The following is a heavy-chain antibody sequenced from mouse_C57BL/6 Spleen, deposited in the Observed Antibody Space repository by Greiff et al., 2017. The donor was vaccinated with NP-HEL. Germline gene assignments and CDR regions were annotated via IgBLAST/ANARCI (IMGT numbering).Heavy chain of an antibody. CDR1: GFTFSDYG. V-gene: IGHV5-17*01. Sequence: EVQGVESGGGLVKPGGSLKLSCAASGFTFSDYGMHWVRQAPEKGLEWVAYISSGSSTIYYADTVKGRFTISRDNAKNTLFLQMTSLRSEDTAMYYCARWGDWFAYWGQGTLVTVSA. J-gene: IGHJ3*01. CDR2: ISSGSSTI. CDR3: ARWGDWFAY.